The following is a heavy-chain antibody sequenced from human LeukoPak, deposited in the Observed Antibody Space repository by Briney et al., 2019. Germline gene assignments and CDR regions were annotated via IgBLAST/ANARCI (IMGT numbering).Heavy chain of an antibody. CDR3: ASSTDIMGSGSYSVH. D-gene: IGHD3-10*01. Sequence: KPSETLSLTCAVYGGSFSGYYWSWIRQPPGKGLEWIGEINHSGSTNYNPSLKSRVTISVDTSKHQFSLKLSSVTAADTAVYYCASSTDIMGSGSYSVHWGQGTLVTVSS. V-gene: IGHV4-34*01. CDR1: GGSFSGYY. J-gene: IGHJ4*02. CDR2: INHSGST.